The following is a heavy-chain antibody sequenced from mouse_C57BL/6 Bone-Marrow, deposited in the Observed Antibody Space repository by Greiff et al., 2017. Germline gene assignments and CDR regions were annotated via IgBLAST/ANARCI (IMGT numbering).Heavy chain of an antibody. CDR2: IYPGSGST. CDR3: ARSYDYDGAWVAY. V-gene: IGHV1-55*01. D-gene: IGHD2-4*01. CDR1: GYTFTSYW. Sequence: QVQLQQPGAELVKPGASVKMSCKASGYTFTSYWITWVKQRPGQGLEWIGDIYPGSGSTNYNEKFKSKATLTVDTSSSTAYMQLSSLTSEDSAVYYCARSYDYDGAWVAYWGQGTLVTVSA. J-gene: IGHJ3*01.